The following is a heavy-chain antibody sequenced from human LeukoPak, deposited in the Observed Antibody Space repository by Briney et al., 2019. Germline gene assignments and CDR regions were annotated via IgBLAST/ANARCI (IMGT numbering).Heavy chain of an antibody. CDR1: GFTVSSNY. CDR3: ARAYSERYGLGYYYMDV. D-gene: IGHD1-26*01. Sequence: GGSLRLSCAVYGFTVSSNYMSWVRQAPGKGLEWVSVIYSGGTTYYAESVKGRFTISRDDSRKGMFTISRDNAKKSVYLQMNSLRAEDTAVYYCARAYSERYGLGYYYMDVWGKGTTVTISS. CDR2: IYSGGTT. V-gene: IGHV3-66*01. J-gene: IGHJ6*03.